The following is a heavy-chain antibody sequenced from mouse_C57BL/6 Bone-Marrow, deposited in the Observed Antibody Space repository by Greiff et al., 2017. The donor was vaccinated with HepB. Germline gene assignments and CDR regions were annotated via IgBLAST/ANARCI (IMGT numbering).Heavy chain of an antibody. V-gene: IGHV1-87*01. CDR2: GQGLEWIG. CDR3: SEDSAVYYCAWNYYGSSLYAMDY. D-gene: IGHD1-1*01. CDR1: YTFSRRVH. J-gene: IGHJ4*01. Sequence: VKLMESGPELARPWASVKISCQAFYTFSRRVHFAIRDTNYWMQWVKQRPGQGLEWIGAIYPGNGDTSYNQKFKGKATLTADKSSSTAYMQLSSLTSEDSAVYYCAWNYYGSSLYAMDYWGQGTSVTVSS.